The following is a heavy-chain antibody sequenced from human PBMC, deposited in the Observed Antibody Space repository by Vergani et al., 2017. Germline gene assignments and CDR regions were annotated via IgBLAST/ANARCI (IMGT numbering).Heavy chain of an antibody. V-gene: IGHV4-34*01. CDR1: GGSFSGYY. CDR2: INHSGST. D-gene: IGHD5-18*01. CDR3: ARGVETAMVTIDY. J-gene: IGHJ4*02. Sequence: QVQLQQWGAGLLKPSETLSLTCAVYGGSFSGYYWSWIRQPPGKGLEWIGEINHSGSTNYNPSLKSRVTISVDTSKNQFCLKLSSVTAADTAVYYCARGVETAMVTIDYWGQGTLVTVSS.